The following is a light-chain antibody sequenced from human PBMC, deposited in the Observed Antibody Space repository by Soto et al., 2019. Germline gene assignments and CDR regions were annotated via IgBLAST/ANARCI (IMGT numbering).Light chain of an antibody. V-gene: IGKV3D-15*01. CDR2: SAS. CDR1: QSVSSK. CDR3: LQYGDSQRT. Sequence: EIVMTQSPATLSVSPGERATLSCRASQSVSSKLAWYQQKPGQAPRLLIYSASHMDTGIPDRFSGSESGTDFTLTISRLQPEDFAVYYCLQYGDSQRTFGQGTKVDIK. J-gene: IGKJ1*01.